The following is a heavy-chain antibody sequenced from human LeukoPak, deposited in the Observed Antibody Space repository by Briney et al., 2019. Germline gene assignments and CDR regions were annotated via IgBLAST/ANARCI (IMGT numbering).Heavy chain of an antibody. J-gene: IGHJ4*02. Sequence: NPSETLSLTCTVSGVSISSSNSYWGWIRQPPGKGLEWIGSIYYSGNTYYNASLKSQFSISIDTSKNQFSLRLTSVTAADTAVYYCARQTGSGLFILPGGQGTLVTVSS. D-gene: IGHD3/OR15-3a*01. CDR1: GVSISSSNSY. CDR3: ARQTGSGLFILP. V-gene: IGHV4-39*01. CDR2: IYYSGNT.